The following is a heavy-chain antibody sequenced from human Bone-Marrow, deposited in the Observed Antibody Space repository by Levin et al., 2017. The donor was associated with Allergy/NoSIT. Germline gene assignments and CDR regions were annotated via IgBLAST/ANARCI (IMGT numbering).Heavy chain of an antibody. J-gene: IGHJ4*02. CDR1: GGSISGGGYY. D-gene: IGHD5-12*01. CDR3: ARFNGYDFDY. CDR2: IYYSGNT. V-gene: IGHV4-31*03. Sequence: SETLSLTCTVSGGSISGGGYYWSWIRQHPGKGLEWIGYIYYSGNTYYNPSLKSRAIISVVTSKNQLSLKVTSVTVAGTAVYYCARFNGYDFDYCGQGTLVTVSS.